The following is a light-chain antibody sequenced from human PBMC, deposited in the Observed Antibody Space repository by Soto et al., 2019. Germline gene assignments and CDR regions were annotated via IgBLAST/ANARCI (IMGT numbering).Light chain of an antibody. CDR2: AAS. V-gene: IGKV1-39*01. CDR3: QQSYTSPVT. J-gene: IGKJ4*01. Sequence: DIQMTQSPSSLSASIGDRVTITCRASQSIRTYLNWYQQKPGKAPNLLIYAASTLQSGVPSRFSGGGSGTYFTLTISSLQPEDFASYYCQQSYTSPVTFGRGTKVDIK. CDR1: QSIRTY.